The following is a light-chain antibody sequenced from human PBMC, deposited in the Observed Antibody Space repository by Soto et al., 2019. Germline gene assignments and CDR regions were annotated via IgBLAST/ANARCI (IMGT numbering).Light chain of an antibody. CDR2: KAS. V-gene: IGKV1-5*03. CDR3: PGWA. J-gene: IGKJ1*01. Sequence: DIHMTQSASTLSASVGYNFTITCRASQSITRWLAWYQQKPGKAPKLLIYKASSLESGVPSRFSGSGSGTEFTLTISSLQPDDFATYYCPGWAFGQGTKVDIK. CDR1: QSITRW.